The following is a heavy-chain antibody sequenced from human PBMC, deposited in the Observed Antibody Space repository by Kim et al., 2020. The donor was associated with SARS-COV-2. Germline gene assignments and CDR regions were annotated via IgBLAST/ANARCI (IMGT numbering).Heavy chain of an antibody. CDR1: GFTFSGSA. V-gene: IGHV3-73*01. Sequence: GGSLRLSCAASGFTFSGSAMHWVRQASGKGLEWVGRIRSKANSYATAYAASVKGRFTISRDDSKNTAYLQMNSLKTEDTAVYYCTRIRSASFASRRELAAAGPYYYGMDVWGQGTTVTVSS. CDR2: IRSKANSYAT. CDR3: TRIRSASFASRRELAAAGPYYYGMDV. J-gene: IGHJ6*02. D-gene: IGHD6-13*01.